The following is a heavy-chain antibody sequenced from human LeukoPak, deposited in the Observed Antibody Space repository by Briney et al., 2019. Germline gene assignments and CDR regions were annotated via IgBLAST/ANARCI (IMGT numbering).Heavy chain of an antibody. CDR1: GFTFSSYS. J-gene: IGHJ3*02. V-gene: IGHV3-74*01. CDR2: INTDGSST. CDR3: AKDQVISGSEASDI. D-gene: IGHD2-21*01. Sequence: GGSLRLSCAASGFTFSSYSMNWVRQAPGKGLVWVSRINTDGSSTSYADSVKGRFTISRDNAKNTLYLQMSSLRAEDTAVYYCAKDQVISGSEASDIWGQGTMVTVSS.